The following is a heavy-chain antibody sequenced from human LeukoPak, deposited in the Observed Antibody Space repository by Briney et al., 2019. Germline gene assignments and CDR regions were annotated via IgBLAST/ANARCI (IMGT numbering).Heavy chain of an antibody. CDR2: IVGSGDT. Sequence: PGGSLRLSCVASAFTFSSYAMTWVRQAPGKGLEWVSAIVGSGDTYYADSVKGRFTTSRDNSKNSLYLQVNSLRAEDTAVYYCARGNNVAQWFVFESWGQGTQVAVSS. V-gene: IGHV3-23*01. CDR1: AFTFSSYA. D-gene: IGHD3-10*01. CDR3: ARGNNVAQWFVFES. J-gene: IGHJ4*02.